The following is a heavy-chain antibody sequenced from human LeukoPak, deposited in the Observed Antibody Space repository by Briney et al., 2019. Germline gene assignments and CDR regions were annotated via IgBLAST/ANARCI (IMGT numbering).Heavy chain of an antibody. V-gene: IGHV4-31*02. CDR2: ISFSGST. CDR3: ASSYGDRNYYYGLDI. Sequence: NWVRQHPVKGLEWIGYISFSGSTFYNPSLQSRLALSIDTSKNQFSLRLNSVTAADTAVYYCASSYGDRNYYYGLDIWGQGTTVTVSS. J-gene: IGHJ6*02. D-gene: IGHD4-17*01.